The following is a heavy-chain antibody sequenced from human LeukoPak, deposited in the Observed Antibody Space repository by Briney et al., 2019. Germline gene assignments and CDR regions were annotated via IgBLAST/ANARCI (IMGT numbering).Heavy chain of an antibody. CDR3: AKCDSGSYPYYYYYMDV. Sequence: PGGSLRLSCAASGFTFSSYAMSWVRQAPGKGLEWVSAISGSGGSTYYADSVKGRFTISRDNSKNTLYLQMNSLRAEDTAVYYCAKCDSGSYPYYYYYMDVWGKGTTVTVSS. CDR1: GFTFSSYA. D-gene: IGHD1-26*01. CDR2: ISGSGGST. J-gene: IGHJ6*03. V-gene: IGHV3-23*01.